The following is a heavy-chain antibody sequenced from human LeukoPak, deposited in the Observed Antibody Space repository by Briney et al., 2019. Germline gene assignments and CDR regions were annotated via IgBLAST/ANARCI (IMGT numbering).Heavy chain of an antibody. CDR1: GGSFSGYY. D-gene: IGHD5/OR15-5a*01. J-gene: IGHJ3*02. CDR2: INHSGST. V-gene: IGHV4-34*01. CDR3: ARSSLRVDAFDI. Sequence: SETLSLTCAVYGGSFSGYYWSWIRQPPGKGLEWIGEINHSGSTNYNPSLKSRVTISVDTSKNKFSLKLSSVTAADTAVYYCARSSLRVDAFDIWGQGTMVTVSS.